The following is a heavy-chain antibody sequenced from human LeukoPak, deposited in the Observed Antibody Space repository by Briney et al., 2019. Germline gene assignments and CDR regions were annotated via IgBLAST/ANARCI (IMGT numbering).Heavy chain of an antibody. J-gene: IGHJ6*03. V-gene: IGHV4-38-2*02. CDR2: IYHSGST. Sequence: SETLSLTCTVSGYSISSGYYWGWIRQPPGKGLEWIGSIYHSGSTYYNPSLKSRVTISVDTSKNQFSLKLSSVTAADTAVYYCARANYYYFYMDVWGKGTTVTVSS. CDR3: ARANYYYFYMDV. CDR1: GYSISSGYY.